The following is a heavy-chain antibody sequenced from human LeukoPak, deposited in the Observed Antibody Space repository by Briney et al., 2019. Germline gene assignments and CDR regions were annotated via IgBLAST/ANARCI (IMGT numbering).Heavy chain of an antibody. CDR2: ISYDGSNK. Sequence: GGSLRLSCAASGFTFSSYAMHWVRQAPGKGLEWVAVISYDGSNKYYADSVKGRFTISRDNSKNTLYLQMNSLRAEDTAVYYCAKAKAVASPFDYWGQGTLVTVSS. CDR3: AKAKAVASPFDY. J-gene: IGHJ4*02. CDR1: GFTFSSYA. V-gene: IGHV3-30-3*01. D-gene: IGHD6-19*01.